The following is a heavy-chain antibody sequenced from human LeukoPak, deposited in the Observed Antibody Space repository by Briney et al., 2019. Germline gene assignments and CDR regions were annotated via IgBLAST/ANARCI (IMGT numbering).Heavy chain of an antibody. D-gene: IGHD3-10*01. V-gene: IGHV5-51*01. J-gene: IGHJ4*02. Sequence: GESLEISCKGSGYSFTSYWIGWLRPMPGKGLEWMGIIYPSDSDTRYSPFFQGQVTISADKSISTAHLQWSSLKASDTAMYYCARTMVRGVITSSFDFWGQGTLVTVSS. CDR2: IYPSDSDT. CDR3: ARTMVRGVITSSFDF. CDR1: GYSFTSYW.